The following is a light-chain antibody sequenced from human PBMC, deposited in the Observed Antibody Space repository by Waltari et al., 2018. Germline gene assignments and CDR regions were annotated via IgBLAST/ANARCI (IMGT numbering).Light chain of an antibody. CDR1: DVAYFNL. Sequence: QSALTQPASVSGSYGQSITISCGDVAYFNLVSWYLQQAGKAPKVIIYEGNKRPSGLSDRFSGSKSGNPASLTISGLQADDQADYYCCSYAGGTSWVFGGGTKLTVL. CDR2: EGN. J-gene: IGLJ3*02. V-gene: IGLV2-23*01. CDR3: CSYAGGTSWV.